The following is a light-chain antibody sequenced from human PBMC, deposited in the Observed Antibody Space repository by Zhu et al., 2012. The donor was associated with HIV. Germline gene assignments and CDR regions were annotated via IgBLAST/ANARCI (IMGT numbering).Light chain of an antibody. V-gene: IGKV3-11*01. Sequence: EIVLTQSPATLSLSPGERATLSCRASQSVSNYLAWYQQKAGQPPRLLIYDASNRVTGIPARFSGSGSGTDFTLTISSLEPEDFAVYYCQQSSNWPPGLTFGGGTKVEIK. CDR3: QQSSNWPPGLT. CDR1: QSVSNY. J-gene: IGKJ4*01. CDR2: DAS.